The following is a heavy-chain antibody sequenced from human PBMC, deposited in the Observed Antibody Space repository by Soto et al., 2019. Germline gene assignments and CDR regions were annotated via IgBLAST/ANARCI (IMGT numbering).Heavy chain of an antibody. Sequence: ASVKVSCKASGGTFSSYAISWVRQAPGQGLEWMGGIIPIFGTANYAQKFQGRVTITADKSTSTAYMELSSLRSEDTAVYYCARFDAGAYSSSWSGYYYYGMDVWGQGTTVTVSS. J-gene: IGHJ6*02. CDR1: GGTFSSYA. V-gene: IGHV1-69*06. CDR3: ARFDAGAYSSSWSGYYYYGMDV. CDR2: IIPIFGTA. D-gene: IGHD6-13*01.